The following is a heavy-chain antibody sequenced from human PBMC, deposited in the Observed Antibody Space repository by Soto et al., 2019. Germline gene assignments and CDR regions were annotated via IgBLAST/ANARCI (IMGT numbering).Heavy chain of an antibody. CDR3: AREVPGGWYGESYYGMDV. V-gene: IGHV3-13*01. Sequence: PGGLLRLSCAASGFTFSSYDMHWVRQATGKGLEWVSAIGTAGDTYYPGSVKGRFTISRENAKNSLYLQMNSLRAEDTAVYYCAREVPGGWYGESYYGMDVWGQGTTVTVSS. J-gene: IGHJ6*02. CDR1: GFTFSSYD. CDR2: IGTAGDT. D-gene: IGHD6-19*01.